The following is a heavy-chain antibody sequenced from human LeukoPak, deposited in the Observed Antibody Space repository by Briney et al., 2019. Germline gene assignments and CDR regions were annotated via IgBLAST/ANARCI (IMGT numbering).Heavy chain of an antibody. D-gene: IGHD6-6*01. CDR3: ARQRWVAARSLYMDV. Sequence: SETLSLTCAVSRGSISSSGYYWGWIRQPPGKGLEWIVSIYYSGSTYYNPSLQSRVTISVDTSKNQFSLKLSSVTAADTAVYYCARQRWVAARSLYMDVWGKGTTVTVSS. V-gene: IGHV4-39*01. CDR1: RGSISSSGYY. J-gene: IGHJ6*03. CDR2: IYYSGST.